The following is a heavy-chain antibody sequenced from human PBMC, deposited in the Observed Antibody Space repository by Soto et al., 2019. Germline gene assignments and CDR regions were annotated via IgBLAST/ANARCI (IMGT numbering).Heavy chain of an antibody. CDR1: GYTFTSYG. CDR3: GRVVFLEWSLSYGQDYYYYMDV. Sequence: ASVKVSCKASGYTFTSYGISWVRQAPGQGLEWMGWISAYNGNTNYAQKLQGRVTMTTDTSTSTAYMELRSLRSDDTAVYYCGRVVFLEWSLSYGQDYYYYMDVWGKGTTVTVSS. D-gene: IGHD3-3*01. CDR2: ISAYNGNT. V-gene: IGHV1-18*01. J-gene: IGHJ6*03.